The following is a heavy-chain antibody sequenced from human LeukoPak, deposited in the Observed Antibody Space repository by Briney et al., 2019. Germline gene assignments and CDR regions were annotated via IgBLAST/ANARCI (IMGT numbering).Heavy chain of an antibody. V-gene: IGHV3-23*01. CDR1: GFTFSSYA. J-gene: IGHJ4*02. CDR3: ARRRPGYYYDSSGSSAPDFDY. D-gene: IGHD3-22*01. Sequence: GGSVRPSCAASGFTFSSYAMSWVRQAPGKGLEWVSAISGSGGSTYYADSVKGRFTISRDNSKNTLYLQMNSLRAEDTAVYYCARRRPGYYYDSSGSSAPDFDYWGQGTLVTVSS. CDR2: ISGSGGST.